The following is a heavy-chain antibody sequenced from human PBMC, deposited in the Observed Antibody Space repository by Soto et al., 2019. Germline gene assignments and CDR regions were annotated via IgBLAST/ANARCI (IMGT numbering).Heavy chain of an antibody. CDR2: LTRGSVM. CDR1: GITLSDHY. CDR3: LDGNYN. J-gene: IGHJ4*02. D-gene: IGHD1-7*01. V-gene: IGHV3-48*01. Sequence: EVQLVESGGALVQPGGSLRLSCAVAGITLSDHYMNWVRQAPGEGLEWVSTLTRGSVMYYADSVKGRFTISRDNAKNSLYLQMNSLRVEDTAMYYCLDGNYNWGQGTLVIVSS.